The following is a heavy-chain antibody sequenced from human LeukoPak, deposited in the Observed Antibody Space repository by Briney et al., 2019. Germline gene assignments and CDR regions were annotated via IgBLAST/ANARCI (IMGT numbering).Heavy chain of an antibody. Sequence: GGSLRLSCAASGFTFSNYGMGWVRQAPGKGLEWVSGISVSGGVTSYVDSVKGRFTISRDNSKNTLYLQMNSLRAEDTGVYYCAKSGYSDGSGYYAAYYFDYWGQGTLVTVSS. CDR2: ISVSGGVT. D-gene: IGHD3-22*01. CDR1: GFTFSNYG. J-gene: IGHJ4*02. V-gene: IGHV3-23*01. CDR3: AKSGYSDGSGYYAAYYFDY.